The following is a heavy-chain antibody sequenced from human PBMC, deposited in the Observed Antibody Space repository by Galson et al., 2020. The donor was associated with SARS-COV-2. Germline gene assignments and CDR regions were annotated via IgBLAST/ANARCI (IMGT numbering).Heavy chain of an antibody. CDR1: GYTFTMYG. J-gene: IGHJ4*02. CDR2: ISAYNGNK. V-gene: IGHV1-18*04. D-gene: IGHD3-22*01. Sequence: ASVKVSCKASGYTFTMYGIAWVRQAPGQGLEWMGWISAYNGNKNFAQNLQGRLTMTLDTSTSTAYMELRSLTSDDTAVYYCARETGSGVPHRYYSDNSGEDYWGQGTLVTVSS. CDR3: ARETGSGVPHRYYSDNSGEDY.